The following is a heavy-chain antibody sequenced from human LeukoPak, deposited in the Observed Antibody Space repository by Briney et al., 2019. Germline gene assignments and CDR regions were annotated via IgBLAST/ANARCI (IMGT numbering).Heavy chain of an antibody. V-gene: IGHV4-4*02. CDR2: IYHSGST. J-gene: IGHJ2*01. D-gene: IGHD4-23*01. CDR3: ARDHSYGGNFDL. CDR1: GGSISSSNW. Sequence: SETLSLTCAVSGGSISSSNWWSWVRQPPGKGLEWIGEIYHSGSTDYNPSLKSRVTISVDKSKNQFSLKLSSVTAADTAVYYCARDHSYGGNFDLWGRGTLVTVSS.